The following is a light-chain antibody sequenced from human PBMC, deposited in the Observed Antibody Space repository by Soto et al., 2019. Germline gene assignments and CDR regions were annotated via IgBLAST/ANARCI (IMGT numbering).Light chain of an antibody. CDR1: STDVGSHKL. CDR3: CSNAVGSTYV. V-gene: IGLV2-23*01. J-gene: IGLJ1*01. CDR2: EAY. Sequence: QSVLTQHASVSGSPGQSITISCTGTSTDVGSHKLVSWYQQYPGNAPKLIIFEAYKRPSGVSNRFSGSKSGSTASLTISGLQAEDEADYYCCSNAVGSTYVFGTGTKLTVL.